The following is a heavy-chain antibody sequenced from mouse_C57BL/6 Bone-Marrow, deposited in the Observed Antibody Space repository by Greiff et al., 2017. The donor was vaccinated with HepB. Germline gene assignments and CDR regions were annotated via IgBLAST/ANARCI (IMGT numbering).Heavy chain of an antibody. V-gene: IGHV5-6*01. CDR2: ISSGGSYT. CDR1: GFTFSSYG. Sequence: EVMLVESGGDLVKPGGSLKLSCAASGFTFSSYGMSWVRQTPDKRLEWVATISSGGSYTYYPDSVKGRFTISRDTAKNTLYLQMSSLKSEDTAMYYCARHAASTVVATKYAMDYWGQGTSVTVSS. J-gene: IGHJ4*01. D-gene: IGHD1-1*01. CDR3: ARHAASTVVATKYAMDY.